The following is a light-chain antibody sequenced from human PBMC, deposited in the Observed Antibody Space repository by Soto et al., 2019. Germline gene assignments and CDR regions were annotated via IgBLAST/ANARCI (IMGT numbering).Light chain of an antibody. CDR1: SSNIGAGYG. CDR2: GNS. CDR3: QSYDSSLSGSRV. V-gene: IGLV1-40*01. Sequence: QSVLTQPPSASGAPRQRVTISLTGSSSNIGAGYGVHWYQQLPGTAPKLLIYGNSNRPSGVPDRFSGSKSGTSASLAITGLQAEDEADYYCQSYDSSLSGSRVFGTGTKVTVL. J-gene: IGLJ1*01.